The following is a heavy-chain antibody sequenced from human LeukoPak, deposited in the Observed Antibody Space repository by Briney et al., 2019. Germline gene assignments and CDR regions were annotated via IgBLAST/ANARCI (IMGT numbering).Heavy chain of an antibody. CDR1: GYTFTGYY. Sequence: EASVKVSCKASGYTFTGYYMHWVRQAPGQGLEWMGWINPNSGGTNYAQKFQGRVTMTRDTSISTAYMELSRLRSDDTAVYYCARVLADSRRWYNYFDYWGQGTLVTVSS. CDR2: INPNSGGT. D-gene: IGHD6-13*01. V-gene: IGHV1-2*02. J-gene: IGHJ4*02. CDR3: ARVLADSRRWYNYFDY.